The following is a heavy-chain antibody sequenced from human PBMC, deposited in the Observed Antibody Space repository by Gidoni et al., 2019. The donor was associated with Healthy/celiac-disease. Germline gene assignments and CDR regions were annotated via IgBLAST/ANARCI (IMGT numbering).Heavy chain of an antibody. V-gene: IGHV3-23*01. Sequence: EVQLLESGGGLVQPGGSLRHSCAASGFPFSSYAMSWVRQAPGKGLEWVSAISASGGSIYYADSVKGRFTISRDNSKSTLYLQMNSLRAEDTAVYYCATLSGLQLWFLAPFDYWGQGTLVTVSS. CDR1: GFPFSSYA. CDR2: ISASGGSI. J-gene: IGHJ4*02. D-gene: IGHD5-18*01. CDR3: ATLSGLQLWFLAPFDY.